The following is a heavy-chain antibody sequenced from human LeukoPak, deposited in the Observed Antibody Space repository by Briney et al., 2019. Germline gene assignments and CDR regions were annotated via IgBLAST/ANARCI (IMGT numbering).Heavy chain of an antibody. V-gene: IGHV4-59*01. J-gene: IGHJ2*01. CDR1: GASISDYY. D-gene: IGHD1-14*01. Sequence: SETLSLTCNVSGASISDYYWSRVRQSPEKGLEWIASLLYSGSTHYNPSLGSRVAISGDTSSNQFSLILTSVTTADTAVYYCARTGRRGYFDFWGRGTLVTVSS. CDR2: LLYSGST. CDR3: ARTGRRGYFDF.